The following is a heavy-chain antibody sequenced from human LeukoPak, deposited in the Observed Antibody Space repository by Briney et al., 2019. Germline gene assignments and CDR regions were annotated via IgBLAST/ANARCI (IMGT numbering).Heavy chain of an antibody. V-gene: IGHV1-69*05. CDR3: ARDSCSSTSCYPARLDAFDI. D-gene: IGHD2-2*01. CDR2: IIPIFGTA. Sequence: ASVKVSCKASGGTFSSYAISWVRQAPGQGLEWMGGIIPIFGTANYAQKFQGRVTITTDESTSTAYMELSSLRSEDTAVYYCARDSCSSTSCYPARLDAFDIWGQGTMVTVSS. CDR1: GGTFSSYA. J-gene: IGHJ3*02.